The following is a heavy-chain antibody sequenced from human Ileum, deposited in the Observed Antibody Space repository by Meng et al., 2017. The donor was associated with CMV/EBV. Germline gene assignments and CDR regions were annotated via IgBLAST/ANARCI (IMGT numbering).Heavy chain of an antibody. Sequence: QLAESGPGLVKPSETLSLTRTGSGGSISGYYWSWIRQPATKGLEWIGRVYSSGSTDYNPSLQSRVTMSVDTSKNQFSLKLSSVTAADTAVYYCARGSSSWAFDYWGQGTLVTSPQ. J-gene: IGHJ4*02. D-gene: IGHD2-2*01. CDR3: ARGSSSWAFDY. CDR1: GGSISGYY. CDR2: VYSSGST. V-gene: IGHV4-4*07.